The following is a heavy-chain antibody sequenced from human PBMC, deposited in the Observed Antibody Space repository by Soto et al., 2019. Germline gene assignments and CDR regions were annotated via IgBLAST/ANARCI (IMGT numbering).Heavy chain of an antibody. CDR3: AKDRGTEWELLL. CDR1: GFTFSSYA. J-gene: IGHJ4*02. V-gene: IGHV3-23*01. Sequence: EVQLLESGGGLVQPGGSLRLSCAASGFTFSSYAMSWVRQAPGKGLEWVSVISGSGGSPIYADSGKGRFTISRDNSKNALYLQMNSLRAEDTAVYYCAKDRGTEWELLLWGQGTLVTVFS. D-gene: IGHD1-26*01. CDR2: ISGSGGSP.